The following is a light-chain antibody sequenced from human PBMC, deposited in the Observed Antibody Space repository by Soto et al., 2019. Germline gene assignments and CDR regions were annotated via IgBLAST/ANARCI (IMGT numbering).Light chain of an antibody. Sequence: DIQMTQSPSTLSASIGDRVTITCRAGESIRTWLAWYQHKPGKAPKFLIYDASTLESGVPSRFSGSGSGTEFTLTISSLQSEDVAVYYCQQYNSWPLTFGGGTKVDI. CDR3: QQYNSWPLT. CDR2: DAS. CDR1: ESIRTW. J-gene: IGKJ4*01. V-gene: IGKV1-5*01.